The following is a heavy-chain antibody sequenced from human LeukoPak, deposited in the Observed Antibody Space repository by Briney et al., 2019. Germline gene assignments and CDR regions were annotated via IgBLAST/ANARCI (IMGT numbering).Heavy chain of an antibody. J-gene: IGHJ4*02. V-gene: IGHV3-21*01. CDR3: ARDMRYSSGWYDY. Sequence: TGGSLRLSCAASGFTFSSYSMNWVRQAPGKGLEWVSSISSSSSYIYYADSVKGRFTISRDNAKNSLYLQMNSLRAEDTAVYYCARDMRYSSGWYDYWGQGTLVTVSS. CDR1: GFTFSSYS. D-gene: IGHD6-19*01. CDR2: ISSSSSYI.